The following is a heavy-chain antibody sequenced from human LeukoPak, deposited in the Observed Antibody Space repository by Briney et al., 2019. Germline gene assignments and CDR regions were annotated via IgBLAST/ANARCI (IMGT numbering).Heavy chain of an antibody. V-gene: IGHV4-59*12. J-gene: IGHJ4*02. Sequence: SETLSLTCTVSGGSISSYCWSWIRQPPGKGLEWIGYIYYSGSTNYNPSLKSRVTISVDTSKNQFSLKLSSVTAADTAVYYCARDGDSSGYYDYWGQGTLVTVSS. CDR1: GGSISSYC. CDR3: ARDGDSSGYYDY. D-gene: IGHD3-22*01. CDR2: IYYSGST.